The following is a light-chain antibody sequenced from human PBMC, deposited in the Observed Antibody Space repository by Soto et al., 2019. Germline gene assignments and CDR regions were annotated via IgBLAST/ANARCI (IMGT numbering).Light chain of an antibody. Sequence: ENVLTQSPGTLSLSPGERATLSCRASQTVSIYYLAWYQQKRGQPPRLLVYGASRRATGIPDRFSGSGSGTDFTLTISRLEPEDFAVYFCQQYGSSPITFGQGTRLEIK. CDR3: QQYGSSPIT. CDR2: GAS. J-gene: IGKJ5*01. CDR1: QTVSIYY. V-gene: IGKV3-20*01.